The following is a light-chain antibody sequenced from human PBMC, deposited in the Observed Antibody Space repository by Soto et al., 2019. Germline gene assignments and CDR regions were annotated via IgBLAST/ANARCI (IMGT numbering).Light chain of an antibody. CDR2: DAS. CDR1: HDVSVS. CDR3: QQRASWPYT. J-gene: IGKJ2*01. Sequence: EIVLTQSPDTLSLSPGEGATLSCRASHDVSVSLVWYRQRPGQSPRLLIHDASNRATGISARFSGSGSGTDFTLTIGSMETEESALYYCQQRASWPYTSGQGTKVDIK. V-gene: IGKV3-11*01.